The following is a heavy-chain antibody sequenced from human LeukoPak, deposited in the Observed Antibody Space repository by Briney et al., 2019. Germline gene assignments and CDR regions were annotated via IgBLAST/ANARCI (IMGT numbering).Heavy chain of an antibody. D-gene: IGHD3-16*01. J-gene: IGHJ4*02. CDR2: IKNKDEGEKT. CDR3: TTGIDYGGGY. V-gene: IGHV3-15*07. Sequence: PGGSLRLSCAVSGFTFTNVWMNWVRQALGKGLEWVGRIKNKDEGEKTDYAAPVKGRFTISRDDSKATLFLQMNSLKMEDTGIYYCTTGIDYGGGYWGQGTLVSVSS. CDR1: GFTFTNVW.